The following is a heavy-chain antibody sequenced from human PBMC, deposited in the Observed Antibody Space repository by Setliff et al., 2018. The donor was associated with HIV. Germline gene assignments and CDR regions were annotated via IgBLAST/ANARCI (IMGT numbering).Heavy chain of an antibody. CDR3: AKPVVHHYYYMDV. Sequence: QTGGSLRLSCAASGFTFSSYGMHWVRQAPGKGLEWVAYIRYDRSEKHYADSVKGRFTISRDNSQNTLYLQMNSLRPEDTAVYYCAKPVVHHYYYMDVWGKGTTVTVSS. D-gene: IGHD3-16*02. J-gene: IGHJ6*03. CDR2: IRYDRSEK. CDR1: GFTFSSYG. V-gene: IGHV3-30*02.